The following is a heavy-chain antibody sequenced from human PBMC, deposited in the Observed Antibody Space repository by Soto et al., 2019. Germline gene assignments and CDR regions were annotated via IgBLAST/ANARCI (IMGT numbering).Heavy chain of an antibody. J-gene: IGHJ4*02. D-gene: IGHD1-26*01. CDR3: ARDLVGAIHFDY. CDR1: GGSISSYY. Sequence: SETLSLTCTVSGGSISSYYWSWVRQPPGRGLEWIGYIYFRGTTNYNPSLKSRVTISVDTSKNQFSLKLSSVTAADTAVYYCARDLVGAIHFDYWGQGTLVTVSS. V-gene: IGHV4-59*01. CDR2: IYFRGTT.